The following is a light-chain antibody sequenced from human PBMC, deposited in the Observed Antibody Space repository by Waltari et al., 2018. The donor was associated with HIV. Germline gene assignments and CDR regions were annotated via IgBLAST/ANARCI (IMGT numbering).Light chain of an antibody. J-gene: IGKJ4*01. CDR3: QQYNGLSLT. CDR1: QNIHSW. CDR2: KAS. Sequence: DIQMTQSPSTLSASVGDSVTITCRASQNIHSWLAWYQQRPGNAPKLLIYKASTLEGGVPSRFSGSGSGTEFTLTITSLQPDDFASYYCQQYNGLSLTFGGGTRVEIK. V-gene: IGKV1-5*03.